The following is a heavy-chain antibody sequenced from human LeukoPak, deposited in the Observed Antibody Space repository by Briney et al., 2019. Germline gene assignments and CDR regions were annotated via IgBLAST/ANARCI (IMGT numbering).Heavy chain of an antibody. CDR3: TTPQWLGTQ. D-gene: IGHD6-19*01. CDR1: GFTVSSDY. Sequence: PGGSLRLSCAASGFTVSSDYMSWVRQAPGKGLEWVGRIRSKTDGGTTDYAAPVKGRFTISRDDSKNTLYLQMNSLKTEDTAVYYCTTPQWLGTQWGQGTLVTVSS. V-gene: IGHV3-15*01. J-gene: IGHJ4*02. CDR2: IRSKTDGGTT.